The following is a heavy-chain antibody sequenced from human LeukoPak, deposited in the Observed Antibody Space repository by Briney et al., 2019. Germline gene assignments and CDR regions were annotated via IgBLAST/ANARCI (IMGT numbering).Heavy chain of an antibody. Sequence: SETLSLTCTVSGGSISSYYWSWIRQPPGKGLEWIGYIYSSGSTNYNPSLKSRVTISVDTSKNQFSLKLSSVTAADTAVYYCARGLTGEAGYWGQGTLVTVSS. CDR2: IYSSGST. CDR3: ARGLTGEAGY. V-gene: IGHV4-59*01. J-gene: IGHJ4*02. CDR1: GGSISSYY.